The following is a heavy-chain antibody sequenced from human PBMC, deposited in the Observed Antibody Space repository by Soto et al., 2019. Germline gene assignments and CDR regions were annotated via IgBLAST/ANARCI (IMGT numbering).Heavy chain of an antibody. CDR3: ARGVTLPPEYCITTSCPPIPHDYYYHYGMDV. J-gene: IGHJ6*02. V-gene: IGHV1-69*12. Sequence: QVQLVQSGAEVKKPGSSVKVSCKASGGTFSSYAISWVRQAPGQGLEWMGGIIPIFGTANYAQKFQGRVTITADESTSTAYMELSSLRSEDTAVYYCARGVTLPPEYCITTSCPPIPHDYYYHYGMDVWGQGTTVTVSS. CDR1: GGTFSSYA. D-gene: IGHD2-2*01. CDR2: IIPIFGTA.